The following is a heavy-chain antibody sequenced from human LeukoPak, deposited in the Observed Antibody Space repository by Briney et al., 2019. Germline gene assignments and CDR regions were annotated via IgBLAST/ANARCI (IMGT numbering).Heavy chain of an antibody. V-gene: IGHV4-59*12. CDR2: IYYSGST. Sequence: SETLSLTCTVSGDSISSYYCSWIRQPPGKGLEWIGYIYYSGSTSYNPSLKSRVTISLDTSNNQFSLKLSSVTAADTALYYCARVGNPLVTVFAWFDPWGQGTLVTVSS. CDR1: GDSISSYY. CDR3: ARVGNPLVTVFAWFDP. D-gene: IGHD3-3*01. J-gene: IGHJ5*02.